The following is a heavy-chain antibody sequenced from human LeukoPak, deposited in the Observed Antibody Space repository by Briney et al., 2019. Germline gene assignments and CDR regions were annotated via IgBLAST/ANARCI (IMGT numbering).Heavy chain of an antibody. J-gene: IGHJ4*02. CDR1: GFTFDDYG. Sequence: PGGSLRLSCAASGFTFDDYGMSWVRQAPGKGLEWVSGINWNGGSTAYADSVKGRFIISRDNAKNSLYLQMTSLRAEDTALYYCARGYNGYDYGRYFDYWGQGTLVTVAS. V-gene: IGHV3-20*04. D-gene: IGHD5-12*01. CDR2: INWNGGST. CDR3: ARGYNGYDYGRYFDY.